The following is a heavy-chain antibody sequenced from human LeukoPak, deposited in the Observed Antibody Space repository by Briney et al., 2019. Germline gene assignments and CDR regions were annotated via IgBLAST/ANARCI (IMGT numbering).Heavy chain of an antibody. J-gene: IGHJ4*02. CDR3: ARARRSSTGFDY. D-gene: IGHD1-1*01. Sequence: ASVKVSCKASGYTFTSYDINWVRQATGQGLEWMGWMNPNSGNTGYAQKFQGRVTITRNTSISTAYMELSSLRSEDMAVYYCARARRSSTGFDYWGQGTLVTVSS. CDR2: MNPNSGNT. CDR1: GYTFTSYD. V-gene: IGHV1-8*03.